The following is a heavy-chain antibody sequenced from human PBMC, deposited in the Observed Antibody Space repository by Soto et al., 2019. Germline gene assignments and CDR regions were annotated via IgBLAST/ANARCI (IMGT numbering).Heavy chain of an antibody. J-gene: IGHJ3*02. D-gene: IGHD1-26*01. Sequence: QVQLQQWGAGLLKPSETLSLTCAVYGGSFSGYYWCWIRQPPGKGLEWIGEINHSGSTNSNQSLKSRVNISVATSKNQFSLKLSSVTAAYTAVYYCARSESGYSGSYSIWGQGTMVTVSS. V-gene: IGHV4-34*01. CDR2: INHSGST. CDR3: ARSESGYSGSYSI. CDR1: GGSFSGYY.